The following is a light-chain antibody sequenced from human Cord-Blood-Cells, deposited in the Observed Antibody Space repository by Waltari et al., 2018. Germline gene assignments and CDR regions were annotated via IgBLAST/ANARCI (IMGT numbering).Light chain of an antibody. J-gene: IGKJ3*01. CDR2: AAS. CDR3: QKYNRAPRFT. Sequence: DIQMTQSPSSLSASVGDRVTITCRASQGISNYLAWYQQKPGKVPKLLIYAASTLQSGVPARFSGSGCGTEFALTISSLPPEDVATYYCQKYNRAPRFTVGPGTKVDSK. CDR1: QGISNY. V-gene: IGKV1-27*01.